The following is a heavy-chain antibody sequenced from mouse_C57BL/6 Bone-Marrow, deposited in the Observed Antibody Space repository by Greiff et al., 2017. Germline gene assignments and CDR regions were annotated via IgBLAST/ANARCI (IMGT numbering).Heavy chain of an antibody. CDR3: GRQGSTMVTTRGLYAMDY. V-gene: IGHV10-1*01. CDR2: IRSKSNNYAT. CDR1: GFSFNTYA. J-gene: IGHJ4*01. D-gene: IGHD2-2*01. Sequence: EVQLVESGGGLVQPKGSLKLSCAASGFSFNTYAMNWVRPAPGLGLEWVARIRSKSNNYATYYADSGKDRFTISRDDSESMLYLQMNNLKTEDTAMDYCGRQGSTMVTTRGLYAMDYWGQGTSVTVSS.